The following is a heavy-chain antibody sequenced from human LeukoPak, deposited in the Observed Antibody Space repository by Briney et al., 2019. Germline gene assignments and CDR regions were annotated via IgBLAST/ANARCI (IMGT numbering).Heavy chain of an antibody. D-gene: IGHD6-13*01. CDR2: FDPEDGET. CDR1: GYTLTELS. V-gene: IGHV1-24*01. J-gene: IGHJ6*04. CDR3: ATSLGVVAAAAYYYYGMDV. Sequence: ASVKVSCKVSGYTLTELSMHWVRQAPGKGLEWMGGFDPEDGETICAQKFQGRVTMTEDTSTDTAYMELSSLRSEDTAVYYCATSLGVVAAAAYYYYGMDVWGKGTTVTVSS.